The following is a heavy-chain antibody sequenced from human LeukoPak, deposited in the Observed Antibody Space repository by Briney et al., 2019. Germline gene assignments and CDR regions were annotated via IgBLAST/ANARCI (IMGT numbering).Heavy chain of an antibody. J-gene: IGHJ4*02. CDR3: ARGPGTTPLDY. CDR2: MNPNSGNT. CDR1: GYTFTSYD. D-gene: IGHD1-7*01. Sequence: ASVKVSCKASGYTFTSYDINWVRQATAQGLAWMGWMNPNSGNTGYAQKFQGRVTMTRNTSISTAYMELSSLRSEGTAVYYCARGPGTTPLDYWGQGTLVTVSS. V-gene: IGHV1-8*01.